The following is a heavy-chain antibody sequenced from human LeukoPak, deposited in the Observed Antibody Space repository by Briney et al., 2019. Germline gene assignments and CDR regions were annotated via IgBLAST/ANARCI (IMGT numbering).Heavy chain of an antibody. V-gene: IGHV1-2*02. D-gene: IGHD6-19*01. CDR2: INPNSGGT. CDR3: ARDLGSSGWQYYYYYYGMDV. J-gene: IGHJ6*02. Sequence: ASVKVSCKASGYTFTSYSISWVRQAPGQGLEWMGWINPNSGGTNYAQKFQGRVTMTRDTSISTAYMELSRLRSDDTAVYYCARDLGSSGWQYYYYYYGMDVWGQGTTVTVSS. CDR1: GYTFTSYS.